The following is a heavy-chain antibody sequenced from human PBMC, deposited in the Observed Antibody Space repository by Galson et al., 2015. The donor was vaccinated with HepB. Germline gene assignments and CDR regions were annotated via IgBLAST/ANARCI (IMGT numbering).Heavy chain of an antibody. CDR3: ATWGGLVWFP. Sequence: SLRLSCAASGFPFSRHWMHWVRHGPGKGQLWVSHMNTGGRAKNYAASVKGRFLISKNNAKNTLYLKMNSLRAEDTAVYYWATWGGLVWFPWGQGTLVTVSS. CDR1: GFPFSRHW. CDR2: MNTGGRAK. V-gene: IGHV3-74*01. J-gene: IGHJ4*02. D-gene: IGHD3-3*01.